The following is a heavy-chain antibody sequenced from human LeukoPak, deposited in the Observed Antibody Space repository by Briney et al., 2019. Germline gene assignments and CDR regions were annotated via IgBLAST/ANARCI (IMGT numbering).Heavy chain of an antibody. J-gene: IGHJ4*02. Sequence: PSETLSLTCTVSGGSISSYYWSWIRQPPGKGLECIGYMYYTGSTNYNPSLKSRVTISVDTSKNQFSLKLTSVTAADTAAYYCARGGEFFRGASFDYWGQGSLVTVSS. CDR1: GGSISSYY. V-gene: IGHV4-59*01. CDR3: ARGGEFFRGASFDY. CDR2: MYYTGST. D-gene: IGHD3-10*01.